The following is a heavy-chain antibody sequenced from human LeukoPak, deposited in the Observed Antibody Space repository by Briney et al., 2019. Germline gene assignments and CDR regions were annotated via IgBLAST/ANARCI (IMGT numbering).Heavy chain of an antibody. CDR1: GYSFTSYW. CDR3: ARRRLQDIVVVPAAIGAAFDI. Sequence: GESLKISCKGSGYSFTSYWIGWVRQMPGKGLEWMGIIYPGHSDTRYSPSFQGQVTISADKSISTAYLQWSSLKASDTAMYYCARRRLQDIVVVPAAIGAAFDIWGRGTMVTVSS. V-gene: IGHV5-51*01. D-gene: IGHD2-2*01. CDR2: IYPGHSDT. J-gene: IGHJ3*02.